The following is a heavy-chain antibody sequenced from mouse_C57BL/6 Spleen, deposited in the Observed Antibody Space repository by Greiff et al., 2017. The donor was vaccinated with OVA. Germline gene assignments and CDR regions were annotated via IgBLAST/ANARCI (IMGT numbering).Heavy chain of an antibody. V-gene: IGHV7-1*01. D-gene: IGHD1-1*01. J-gene: IGHJ1*03. CDR2: SRNKANDYTT. CDR3: ARGRSSPDWYFDV. CDR1: GFTFSDFY. Sequence: EVKVVESGGGLVQSGRSLRLSCATSGFTFSDFYMEWVRQAPGKGLEWIAASRNKANDYTTEYSASVKGRFIVSRDTSQSILYLQMNALRAEDTAIYYCARGRSSPDWYFDVWGTGTTVTVSS.